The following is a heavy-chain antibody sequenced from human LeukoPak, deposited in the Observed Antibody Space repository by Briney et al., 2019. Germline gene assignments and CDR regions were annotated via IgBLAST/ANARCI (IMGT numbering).Heavy chain of an antibody. V-gene: IGHV3-23*01. D-gene: IGHD3-22*01. CDR3: AKRGVVIRVILVGFHKEAYYFDS. Sequence: GGSLRLSCAVSGNTLSNYGMSWVRQAPGKGLEWVAGISGSGGSTNYADSVKGRFTISRDNRKNTLYLQMNSLRAEDTAVYFCAKRGVVIRVILVGFHKEAYYFDSWGQGALVTVSS. J-gene: IGHJ4*02. CDR2: ISGSGGST. CDR1: GNTLSNYG.